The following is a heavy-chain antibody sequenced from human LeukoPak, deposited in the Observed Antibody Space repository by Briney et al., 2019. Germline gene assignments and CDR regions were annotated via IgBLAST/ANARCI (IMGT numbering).Heavy chain of an antibody. D-gene: IGHD3-10*01. CDR1: GFTFSSYG. J-gene: IGHJ4*02. V-gene: IGHV3-33*01. CDR3: ARGGQLLWFGESEDY. CDR2: IWYDGSNK. Sequence: PGGSLRLSCAASGFTFSSYGMHWVRQAPGKGLEWVAVIWYDGSNKYYADSVKGRFTISRDNAKNSLYLQMNSLRAEDTAVYYCARGGQLLWFGESEDYWGQGTLVTVSS.